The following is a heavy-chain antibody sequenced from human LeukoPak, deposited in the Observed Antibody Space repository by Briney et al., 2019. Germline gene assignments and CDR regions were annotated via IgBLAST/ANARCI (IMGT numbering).Heavy chain of an antibody. Sequence: GGSLRLSCAASGFTFSSYGMHWVRQAPGKGLEWVAVISYDGSNKYYADSVKGRFTISGDNSKNTLYLQMNSLRAEDTAVYYCAKVGPQWLDYWYFDLWGCGTLVTVSS. V-gene: IGHV3-30*18. CDR3: AKVGPQWLDYWYFDL. J-gene: IGHJ2*01. CDR2: ISYDGSNK. D-gene: IGHD6-19*01. CDR1: GFTFSSYG.